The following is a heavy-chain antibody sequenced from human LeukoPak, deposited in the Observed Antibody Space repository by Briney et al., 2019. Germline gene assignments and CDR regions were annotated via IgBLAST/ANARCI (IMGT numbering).Heavy chain of an antibody. Sequence: GRSLRLSCAASGFTFNSYNMNWVRQAPGKGLEWVSYISSDSSTIFYADSVKGRFTISRGNVKNSLFLQLNSLRDEDTAVYYCARDEDAFGGQGTLVTVSS. CDR2: ISSDSSTI. CDR3: ARDEDAF. J-gene: IGHJ4*02. V-gene: IGHV3-48*02. CDR1: GFTFNSYN.